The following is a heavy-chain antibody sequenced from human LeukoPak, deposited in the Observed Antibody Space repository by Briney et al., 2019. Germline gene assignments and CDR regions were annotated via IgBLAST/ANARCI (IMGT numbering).Heavy chain of an antibody. D-gene: IGHD3-22*01. CDR3: ARALDASSGYYFHDAFDV. CDR1: GFTFNSYS. V-gene: IGHV3-48*01. J-gene: IGHJ3*01. Sequence: GGSLRLSCAASGFTFNSYSMNWVRQAPGKGLEWVSYISTGRTIYYAASVKGRFTISRDNAKNSLYLQMNSLRVEDTALYYCARALDASSGYYFHDAFDVWGQGTMVTVSS. CDR2: ISTGRTI.